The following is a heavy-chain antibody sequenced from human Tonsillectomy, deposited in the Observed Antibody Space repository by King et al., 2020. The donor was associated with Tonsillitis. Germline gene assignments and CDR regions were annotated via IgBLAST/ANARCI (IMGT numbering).Heavy chain of an antibody. Sequence: VQLVESGGGLVQPGGSLRLSCAVSGLTFSSYWMSWVRQAPGKGLEWVANINQNGGEKYYVDSVKGRFTISRDNAKNSPYLQMNSLRADDTAVYYCARDVTFGGKYWGPGTLVTVSS. CDR2: INQNGGEK. D-gene: IGHD4-23*01. V-gene: IGHV3-7*03. CDR3: ARDVTFGGKY. J-gene: IGHJ4*02. CDR1: GLTFSSYW.